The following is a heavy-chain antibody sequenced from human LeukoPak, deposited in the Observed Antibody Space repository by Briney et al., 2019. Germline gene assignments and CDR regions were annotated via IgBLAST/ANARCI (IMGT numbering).Heavy chain of an antibody. V-gene: IGHV4-34*01. J-gene: IGHJ4*02. D-gene: IGHD4/OR15-4a*01. Sequence: SETLSLTCAVYGGSFIGYYWSWIRQPPGKGLEWIGEINHSGSTNYNPSLKSRVTISVDTSKNQFSLKLSSVTAADTAVYYCARVTAGDNDYWGQGTLVTVSS. CDR3: ARVTAGDNDY. CDR2: INHSGST. CDR1: GGSFIGYY.